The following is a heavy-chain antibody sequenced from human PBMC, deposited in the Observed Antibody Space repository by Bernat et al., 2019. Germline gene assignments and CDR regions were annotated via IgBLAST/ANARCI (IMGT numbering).Heavy chain of an antibody. V-gene: IGHV3-30*02. Sequence: QVQLVESGGGVVQPGGSLRLSCAASGFTFSNYGMHWVRQAPGKGLEWVAFIQYDGGNKYYADSVKVRFTISRDNSKNTLYLQMNSLRAEDTTVYYCVKGGYSYGYHFDLWGRGTLVTVSS. CDR3: VKGGYSYGYHFDL. CDR2: IQYDGGNK. D-gene: IGHD5-18*01. J-gene: IGHJ2*01. CDR1: GFTFSNYG.